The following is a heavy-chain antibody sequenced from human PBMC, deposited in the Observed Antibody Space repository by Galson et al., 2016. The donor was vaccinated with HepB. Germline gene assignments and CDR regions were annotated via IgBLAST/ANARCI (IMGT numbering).Heavy chain of an antibody. CDR1: GFTFSNYG. J-gene: IGHJ5*01. Sequence: SLRLSCAASGFTFSNYGMHWVRQAPGKGLEWVALINYDGNKKYYGDSVKGRFTISRDNSKNTLSLQINSLRAEDTAVYYCAKESSYCTSGICYTEWFDSWGPGTLVSVSA. CDR2: INYDGNKK. V-gene: IGHV3-33*06. CDR3: AKESSYCTSGICYTEWFDS. D-gene: IGHD2-8*01.